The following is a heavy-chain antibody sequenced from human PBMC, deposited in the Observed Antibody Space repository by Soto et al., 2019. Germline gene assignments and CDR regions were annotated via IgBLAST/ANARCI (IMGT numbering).Heavy chain of an antibody. CDR1: GYTFTYNY. Sequence: ASVKVSCKASGYTFTYNYIHWVRLAPGQGLEWMGWINPKSGGTSHAKKFQGRVTMTRDTSISTAYMEPSKLTSDDRAVYYCARRDSSGSFDYWGQGTQVTVSS. CDR2: INPKSGGT. D-gene: IGHD5-18*01. V-gene: IGHV1-2*02. J-gene: IGHJ4*02. CDR3: ARRDSSGSFDY.